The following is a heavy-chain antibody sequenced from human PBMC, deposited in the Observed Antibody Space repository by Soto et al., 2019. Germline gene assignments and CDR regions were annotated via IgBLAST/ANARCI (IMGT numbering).Heavy chain of an antibody. D-gene: IGHD5-18*01. CDR2: IIPMFSSP. V-gene: IGHV1-69*13. J-gene: IGHJ6*02. CDR3: VRGSRDCRTSSCHSTQGYLRQDLDV. Sequence: EASVKVSCKASGGTFGSYASSWVRQAPGQGLEWMGGIIPMFSSPAYEQKFRGRVSISADASTSTAYMDLSSLKSEDSADYYCVRGSRDCRTSSCHSTQGYLRQDLDVFGPGTTLTFSS. CDR1: GGTFGSYA.